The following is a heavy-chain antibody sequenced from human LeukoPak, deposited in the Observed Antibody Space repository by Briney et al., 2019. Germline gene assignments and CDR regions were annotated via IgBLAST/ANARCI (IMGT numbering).Heavy chain of an antibody. D-gene: IGHD3-10*01. CDR3: STDSGRSYFYFDF. Sequence: ASVKVSCKISGFGLSVLSIHWMRQAPGKGLEWVGGIRPETGEPIFAQKFRGRVTITEDTFTDTGYLELRGLTSEDTAVYYCSTDSGRSYFYFDFWGQGTLVAVSS. CDR1: GFGLSVLS. CDR2: IRPETGEP. V-gene: IGHV1-24*01. J-gene: IGHJ4*02.